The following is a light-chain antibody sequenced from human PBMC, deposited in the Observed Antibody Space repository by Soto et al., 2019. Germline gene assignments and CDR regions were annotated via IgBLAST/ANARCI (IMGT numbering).Light chain of an antibody. Sequence: DIQLTQSPSSLSASVGDSVTITCRASQAISSYLAWYQQKPGKVPELLIYATSTLQSGAPSRFSGSGSGTDFTLTISSLQPEDVATYYCHKYNHAPTFGGGTTGEIK. CDR1: QAISSY. CDR2: ATS. V-gene: IGKV1-27*01. CDR3: HKYNHAPT. J-gene: IGKJ4*01.